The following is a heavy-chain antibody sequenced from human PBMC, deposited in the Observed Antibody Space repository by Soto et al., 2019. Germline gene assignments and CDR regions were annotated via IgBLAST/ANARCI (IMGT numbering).Heavy chain of an antibody. CDR2: VDYTGHT. CDR3: ARGRTVRNYADDSSDYFYFFDY. V-gene: IGHV4-59*01. CDR1: ADSISTFH. Sequence: PSETLSLPSTLSADSISTFHWGWMRHSPGKELEGIGYVDYTGHTNYNKSPKSLVTILVNRSKNQFSLKLTSANAADTAVYYCARGRTVRNYADDSSDYFYFFDYWGQGTQISVSS. J-gene: IGHJ4*02. D-gene: IGHD3-22*01.